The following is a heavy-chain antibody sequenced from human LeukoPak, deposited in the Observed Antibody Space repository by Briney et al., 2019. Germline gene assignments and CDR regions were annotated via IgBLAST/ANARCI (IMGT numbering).Heavy chain of an antibody. CDR3: ARVQTAVAGFDY. Sequence: SEPLSLTCTVSGGSISSYYWSWLGQPPGKGLGWMGYIYYSGSTNYNPSLKSRVTISVDTPKNQFSLKLSSVTAADTAVYYCARVQTAVAGFDYWGQGALVTVSS. J-gene: IGHJ4*02. D-gene: IGHD6-19*01. CDR1: GGSISSYY. CDR2: IYYSGST. V-gene: IGHV4-59*01.